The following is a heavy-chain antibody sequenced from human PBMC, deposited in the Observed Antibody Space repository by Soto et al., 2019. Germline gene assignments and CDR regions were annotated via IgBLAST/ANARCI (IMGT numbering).Heavy chain of an antibody. CDR2: IYYSGST. Sequence: TSETLSLTCTVSGGSISSYYWSWIRQPPGKGLEWTGYIYYSGSTNYNPSLKSRVTISVDTSKNQFSLKLSSVTAADTPQYYCARHGDRGYDPPNFGYWGQGTLDTVSS. D-gene: IGHD5-12*01. V-gene: IGHV4-59*08. J-gene: IGHJ4*02. CDR3: ARHGDRGYDPPNFGY. CDR1: GGSISSYY.